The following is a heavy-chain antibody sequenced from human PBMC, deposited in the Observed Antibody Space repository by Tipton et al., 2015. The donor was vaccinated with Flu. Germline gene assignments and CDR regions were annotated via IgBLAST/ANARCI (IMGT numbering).Heavy chain of an antibody. V-gene: IGHV4-61*02. J-gene: IGHJ1*01. CDR2: IYTSGTT. CDR3: VRFGAWGSFEAN. D-gene: IGHD3-16*01. Sequence: TLSLTCTVSGASISSGSYYWIWIRQPAERGLEWVGRIYTSGTTDYNSSLESRVTVSADTSKNQFTLKLTSVSAADTAVYYCVRFGAWGSFEANWGQGTLVTVSS. CDR1: GASISSGSYY.